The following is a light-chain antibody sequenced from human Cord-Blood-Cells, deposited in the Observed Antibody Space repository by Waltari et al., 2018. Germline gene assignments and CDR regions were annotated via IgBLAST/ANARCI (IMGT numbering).Light chain of an antibody. CDR3: SSYTSSSTLEV. CDR2: DVS. CDR1: SSDVGGYTY. V-gene: IGLV2-14*01. J-gene: IGLJ3*02. Sequence: QSALTQTASVSGSPGQSITISCTGTSSDVGGYTYVSWYQQHPGKAPKLMIYDVSNRPSGVSNRFSGSKSGNTASLTISGLQAEDEADYYCSSYTSSSTLEVFGGGTKLTVL.